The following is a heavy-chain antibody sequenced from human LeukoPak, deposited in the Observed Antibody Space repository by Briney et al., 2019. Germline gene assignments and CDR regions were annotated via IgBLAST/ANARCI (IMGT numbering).Heavy chain of an antibody. CDR3: ARAARYCTAGSCSRGYMDV. CDR1: GFTFITYS. CDR2: ISSDSSAI. J-gene: IGHJ6*03. D-gene: IGHD2-15*01. V-gene: IGHV3-48*01. Sequence: GGSLRLSCAASGFTFITYSMNWVRQAPGEGLEWISYISSDSSAIYYADSVKVRFTISRDNAKNSLYLQMNSLRAEDTAVYYCARAARYCTAGSCSRGYMDVWGKGTTVTVSS.